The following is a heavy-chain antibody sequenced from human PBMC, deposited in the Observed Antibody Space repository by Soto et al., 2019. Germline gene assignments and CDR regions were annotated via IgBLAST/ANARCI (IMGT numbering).Heavy chain of an antibody. Sequence: SETLSLTCTVSGGSISSGGYYWSWIRQHPGKGLEWIGYIYYSGSTYYNPSLKSRVTISVDTSKNQFSLKLSSVTAADTAVYYCARAVVRGYNWFDPWGQGTLVTVSS. V-gene: IGHV4-31*03. J-gene: IGHJ5*02. CDR3: ARAVVRGYNWFDP. D-gene: IGHD3-10*01. CDR1: GGSISSGGYY. CDR2: IYYSGST.